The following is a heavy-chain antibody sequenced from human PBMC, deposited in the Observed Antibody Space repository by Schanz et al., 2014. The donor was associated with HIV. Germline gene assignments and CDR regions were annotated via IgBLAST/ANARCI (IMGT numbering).Heavy chain of an antibody. CDR3: AKGASPYHDSSGFYPDY. CDR2: ISSDGSEE. CDR1: GFTFSSFG. J-gene: IGHJ4*02. D-gene: IGHD3-22*01. V-gene: IGHV3-30*18. Sequence: QVQLVESGGGVVQPGRSLRLSCAASGFTFSSFGMHWVRQAPGKGLEWVAVISSDGSEEYFADSVKGRFTISRDNSKTTLYLQMNSLRTEDTALYYCAKGASPYHDSSGFYPDYWSQGTLVTVSS.